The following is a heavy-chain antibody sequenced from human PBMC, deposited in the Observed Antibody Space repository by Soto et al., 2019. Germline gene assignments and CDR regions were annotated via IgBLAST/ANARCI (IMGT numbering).Heavy chain of an antibody. CDR2: INMDGSSL. CDR3: ARGPDCGGGGCYYPGVY. V-gene: IGHV3-74*01. J-gene: IGHJ4*02. CDR1: GFTISSYW. Sequence: EVQLVESGGDIVQPGGSLRLSCSASGFTISSYWMHWVRQAPGKGLVWVSRINMDGSSLSYAESVKGRFSISRDNMKNMVYLQMNSLRVEDTAVYYCARGPDCGGGGCYYPGVYWGRGTLVAVSS. D-gene: IGHD2-15*01.